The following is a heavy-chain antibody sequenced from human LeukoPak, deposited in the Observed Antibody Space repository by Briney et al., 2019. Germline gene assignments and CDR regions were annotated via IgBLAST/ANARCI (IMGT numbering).Heavy chain of an antibody. J-gene: IGHJ5*02. CDR1: GGSISSYY. CDR2: IYYSGST. V-gene: IGHV4-59*12. D-gene: IGHD5-12*01. Sequence: PSETLSLTCTVSGGSISSYYWSWIRQPPGKGLEWIGYIYYSGSTNYNPSLKSRVTISVDMSKNQFSLMLTSVTAADTAVYYCARDRGSGYYWFDPWGQGTLVTVSS. CDR3: ARDRGSGYYWFDP.